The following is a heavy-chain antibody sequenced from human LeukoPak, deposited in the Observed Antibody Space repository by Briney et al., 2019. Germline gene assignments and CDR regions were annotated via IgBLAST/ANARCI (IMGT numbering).Heavy chain of an antibody. J-gene: IGHJ4*02. Sequence: GGSLRLSCAASGFTFNTYEMSWVRQAPGKGLEWVSCVSSSGTTMYHADSVKGRFTTSRDNAKNLLYLQMNSLRAEDTAVYYCARRYCSSASCLFDYWGQGALVTVSS. CDR2: VSSSGTTM. D-gene: IGHD2-2*01. CDR1: GFTFNTYE. V-gene: IGHV3-48*03. CDR3: ARRYCSSASCLFDY.